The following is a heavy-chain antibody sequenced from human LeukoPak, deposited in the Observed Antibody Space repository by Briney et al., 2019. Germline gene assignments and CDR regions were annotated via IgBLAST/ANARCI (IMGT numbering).Heavy chain of an antibody. CDR3: TTGPFYFGSGTYFSDC. D-gene: IGHD3-10*01. J-gene: IGHJ4*02. V-gene: IGHV3-15*01. CDR1: GFTLSNAW. CDR2: IKSKTDGGTT. Sequence: GGSLRLSCAVSGFTLSNAWMSWVRQTPGKGLEWVGRIKSKTDGGTTDYAAPVKGRFLISRDDSKNTLFLQMNSLKTEDTAVYYCTTGPFYFGSGTYFSDCWGQGTLVTVSS.